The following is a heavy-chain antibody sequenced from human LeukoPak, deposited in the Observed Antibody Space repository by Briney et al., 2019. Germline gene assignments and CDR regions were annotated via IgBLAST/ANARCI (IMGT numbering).Heavy chain of an antibody. V-gene: IGHV1-2*02. CDR3: ARGPIYPKSGDYPNYYFDY. J-gene: IGHJ4*02. Sequence: GASVKVSCKASGYTFTGYYMHWVRQAPGQGLEWMGWINPNSGGTNYAQKFQGRVTMTRDTSISTAYMELSRLRSEDTAVYFCARGPIYPKSGDYPNYYFDYWGQGTLVTVSS. CDR1: GYTFTGYY. CDR2: INPNSGGT. D-gene: IGHD1-26*01.